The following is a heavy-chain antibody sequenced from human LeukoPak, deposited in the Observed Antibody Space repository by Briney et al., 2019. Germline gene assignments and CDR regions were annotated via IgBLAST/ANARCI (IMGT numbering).Heavy chain of an antibody. CDR2: IYYSGST. CDR3: ARGGGYDDYFDY. D-gene: IGHD5-12*01. V-gene: IGHV4-59*08. Sequence: SETLSLTCTVSGGSISSYYWSWIRQPPGKGLEWIGYIYYSGSTNYNPSLKSRVTISVDTSKNKFSLKLSSVTAADTAVYYCARGGGYDDYFDYWGPGTLVTVSS. CDR1: GGSISSYY. J-gene: IGHJ4*02.